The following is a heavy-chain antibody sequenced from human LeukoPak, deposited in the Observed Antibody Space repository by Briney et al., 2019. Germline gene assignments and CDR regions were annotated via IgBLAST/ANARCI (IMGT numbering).Heavy chain of an antibody. Sequence: PGGSLRLSCAASGFTFSSYAMSWVSQAPGKGLEWVSGISGSDGSTNYADSVKGRFTISRDNSKNTLYLQMTSLRAEDTAVYFCAKVHTSSWSHWGQGTLVTVSS. CDR3: AKVHTSSWSH. D-gene: IGHD2-2*01. J-gene: IGHJ4*02. CDR2: ISGSDGST. CDR1: GFTFSSYA. V-gene: IGHV3-23*01.